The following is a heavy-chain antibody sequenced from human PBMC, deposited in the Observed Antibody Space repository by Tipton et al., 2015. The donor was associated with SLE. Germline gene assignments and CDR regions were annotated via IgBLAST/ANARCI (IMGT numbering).Heavy chain of an antibody. D-gene: IGHD5-24*01. J-gene: IGHJ4*02. V-gene: IGHV4-38-2*02. CDR3: VRLELPATKADY. Sequence: LRLSCTVSGFSISSYYWGWIRQPPGKGLEWLGTIYHSGTTYSNPSLKSRLTLSIDTSKNQFSLKLSSVTAADTAVYYCVRLELPATKADYWGPGTLVTVSS. CDR1: GFSISSYY. CDR2: IYHSGTT.